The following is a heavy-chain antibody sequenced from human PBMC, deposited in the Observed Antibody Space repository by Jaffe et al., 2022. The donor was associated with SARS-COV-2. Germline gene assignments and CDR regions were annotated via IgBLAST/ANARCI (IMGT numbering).Heavy chain of an antibody. V-gene: IGHV3-15*01. CDR2: IKSKTDGGTT. J-gene: IGHJ4*02. D-gene: IGHD1-26*01. CDR3: TTDLTVVGANWDYYFDY. Sequence: EVQLVESGGGLVKPGGSLRLSCAASGFTFSNAWMSWVRQAPGKGLEWVGRIKSKTDGGTTDYAAPVKGRFTISRDDSKNTLYLQMNSLKTEDTAVYYCTTDLTVVGANWDYYFDYWGQGTLVTVSS. CDR1: GFTFSNAW.